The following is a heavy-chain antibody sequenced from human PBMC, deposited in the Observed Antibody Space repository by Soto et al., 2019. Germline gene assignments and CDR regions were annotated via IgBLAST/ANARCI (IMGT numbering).Heavy chain of an antibody. J-gene: IGHJ4*02. D-gene: IGHD1-26*01. CDR2: ISYDGSNK. Sequence: QVQLVESGGGVVQPGRSLRLSCAASGFTFSSYGMHWVRQAPGKGLELVAVISYDGSNKYYADSVKGRFTISRDNSKNTMYLQMNSLRAEDTAVYYCAKDKVGATTSLIWYFDYWGQGTLVTVSS. V-gene: IGHV3-30*18. CDR1: GFTFSSYG. CDR3: AKDKVGATTSLIWYFDY.